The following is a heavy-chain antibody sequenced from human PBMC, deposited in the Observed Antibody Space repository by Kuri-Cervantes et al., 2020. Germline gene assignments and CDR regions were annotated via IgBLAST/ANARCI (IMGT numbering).Heavy chain of an antibody. CDR3: ATRSGYYSLYYYYMDV. D-gene: IGHD3-3*01. Sequence: GGSLRLSCAASGFTVSSNYMSWVRQAPGKGLEWVSVIYSGGSTYYADSVKGRFTISRDNSKNTLYLQMNSLRAEDTAVYYCATRSGYYSLYYYYMDVRGKGTTVTVSS. V-gene: IGHV3-53*01. J-gene: IGHJ6*03. CDR2: IYSGGST. CDR1: GFTVSSNY.